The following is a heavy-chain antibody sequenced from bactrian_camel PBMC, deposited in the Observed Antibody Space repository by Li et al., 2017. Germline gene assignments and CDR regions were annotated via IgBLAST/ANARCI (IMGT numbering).Heavy chain of an antibody. CDR1: GDTYSSNC. V-gene: IGHV3S1*01. CDR3: AAGRWVAAGSPIPDY. D-gene: IGHD6*01. Sequence: HVQLVESGGGSVQAGESLTLSCAASGDTYSSNCMGWFRQAPEKEREGVAVISPGGGSKYYADSVKGRFTVSKDNAKNTLYLQMDSLKPEDTAMSYCAAGRWVAAGSPIPDYWGQGTQVTVSS. CDR2: ISPGGGSK. J-gene: IGHJ4*01.